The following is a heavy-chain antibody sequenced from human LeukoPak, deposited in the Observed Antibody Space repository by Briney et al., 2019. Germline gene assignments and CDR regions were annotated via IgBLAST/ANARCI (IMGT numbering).Heavy chain of an antibody. CDR1: GFTFSNYA. CDR2: ISSNGGST. J-gene: IGHJ4*02. Sequence: PGGSLRLSCAASGFTFSNYAMHWVRQAPGKGLEYVSGISSNGGSTYYADSVKGRFTISRDNSKNTLYLQMGSLRVEDMAVYYCARSWWGRLAEAPTDYWGQGTLVTVSS. V-gene: IGHV3-64*02. CDR3: ARSWWGRLAEAPTDY. D-gene: IGHD2-15*01.